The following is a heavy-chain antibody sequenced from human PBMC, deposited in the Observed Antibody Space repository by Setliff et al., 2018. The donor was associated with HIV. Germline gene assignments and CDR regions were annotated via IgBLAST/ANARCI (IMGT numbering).Heavy chain of an antibody. CDR3: ARHGPSGDFWSGSYYYMDV. V-gene: IGHV4-61*09. Sequence: TSETLSLTCTVSGGSISSGSYYWSWIRQPAGKGLEWIGHIYTSGSTNYNPSLKSRVTISVDTSKNQFSLKLSSVTAADTAVYYCARHGPSGDFWSGSYYYMDVWGKGTTVTV. J-gene: IGHJ6*03. D-gene: IGHD3-3*01. CDR2: IYTSGST. CDR1: GGSISSGSYY.